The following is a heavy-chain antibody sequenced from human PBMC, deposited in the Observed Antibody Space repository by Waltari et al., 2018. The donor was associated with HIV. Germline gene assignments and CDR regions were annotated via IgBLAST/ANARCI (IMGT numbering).Heavy chain of an antibody. CDR3: AKDKRVGGAVFDR. CDR1: GFTFRNHA. J-gene: IGHJ4*02. D-gene: IGHD3-9*01. V-gene: IGHV3-23*01. CDR2: ISGATTNT. Sequence: EVQLLESGGNLVHPGGSLRHSCAASGFTFRNHAMSWVRQAPGKGLGWVSTISGATTNTFYADSAKGRFTLSRDHSKDILFLQMNSLRADDTAIYYCAKDKRVGGAVFDRWGLGTLVTVSS.